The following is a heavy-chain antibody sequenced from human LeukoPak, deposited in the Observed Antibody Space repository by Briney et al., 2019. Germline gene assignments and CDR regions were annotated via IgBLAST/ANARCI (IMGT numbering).Heavy chain of an antibody. Sequence: AGGSLRLSCAASGFTFSSYGMHWVRQAPGKGLEWVAVISYDGSNKYYADSVKGRFTISRDNSKNTLYLQMNSLRAEDTAVYYCARDKELGEFDYWGQGTLVTVSS. J-gene: IGHJ4*02. CDR2: ISYDGSNK. D-gene: IGHD7-27*01. CDR1: GFTFSSYG. V-gene: IGHV3-30*03. CDR3: ARDKELGEFDY.